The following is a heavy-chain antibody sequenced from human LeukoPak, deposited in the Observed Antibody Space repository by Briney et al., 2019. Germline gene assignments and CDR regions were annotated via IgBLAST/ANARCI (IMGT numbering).Heavy chain of an antibody. CDR3: ARDRYSGSHDY. CDR2: IIPIFGTA. J-gene: IGHJ4*02. D-gene: IGHD1-26*01. V-gene: IGHV1-69*05. CDR1: GYTFTSYG. Sequence: VASVKVSCKASGYTFTSYGISWVRQAPGQGLEWMGGIIPIFGTANYARKFQGRVTITTDESTSTAYMELSSLRSEDTAVYYCARDRYSGSHDYWGQGTLVTVSS.